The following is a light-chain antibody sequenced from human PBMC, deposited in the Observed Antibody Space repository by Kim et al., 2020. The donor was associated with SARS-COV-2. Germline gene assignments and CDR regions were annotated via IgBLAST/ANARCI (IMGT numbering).Light chain of an antibody. V-gene: IGKV3-20*01. CDR2: GAS. Sequence: APAERAAIPSRASSSVSDSYLAWYQQKPGQAPRLVIHGASTRATGIPARFSGSGSGTEYTLTISSLEPEDFAVYYCQQYYSSPPTFGGGTKVDIK. CDR3: QQYYSSPPT. CDR1: SSVSDSY. J-gene: IGKJ4*02.